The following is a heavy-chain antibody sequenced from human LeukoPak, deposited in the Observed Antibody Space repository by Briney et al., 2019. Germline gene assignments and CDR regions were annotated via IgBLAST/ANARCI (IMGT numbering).Heavy chain of an antibody. CDR2: IYYSGST. J-gene: IGHJ1*01. Sequence: PSETLSLTCTVSGGSISSSSYYWDWIRQPPGKGLEWIGSIYYSGSTYYNPSLKSRVTISVDTSKNQFSLKLSSVTAADTAVYYCARAWLGYFQHWGQGTLVTVSS. CDR3: ARAWLGYFQH. V-gene: IGHV4-39*07. D-gene: IGHD3-10*01. CDR1: GGSISSSSYY.